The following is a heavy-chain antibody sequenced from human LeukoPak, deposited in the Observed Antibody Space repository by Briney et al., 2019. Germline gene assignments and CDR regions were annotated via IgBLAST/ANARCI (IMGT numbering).Heavy chain of an antibody. J-gene: IGHJ4*02. CDR1: GFTFTNYW. CDR3: ARLREIPVFGVVTKSTSYFDY. D-gene: IGHD3-3*01. Sequence: PEGSLRLSCAASGFTFTNYWMSWVRQAPGKGLELVANIKQDRSEKYYVDSVKGRFTISRDNAKNSLYLQMNSLRAEDTAVYYCARLREIPVFGVVTKSTSYFDYWGQGTLVTVSS. V-gene: IGHV3-7*01. CDR2: IKQDRSEK.